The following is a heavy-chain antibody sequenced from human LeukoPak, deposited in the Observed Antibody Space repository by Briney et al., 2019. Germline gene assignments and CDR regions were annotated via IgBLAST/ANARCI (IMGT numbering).Heavy chain of an antibody. CDR2: ISHDGSTK. D-gene: IGHD4-23*01. V-gene: IGHV3-30*18. CDR1: GVTFSSYV. Sequence: LTGGSLRLSCAASGVTFSSYVMHWVRQAPGKGLEWMAFISHDGSTKLYADSVKGRFTISRDNSKNTMFLQMNSLRPEDTAVYFCAKDGGNYYIDYWGQGTPVTVSS. J-gene: IGHJ4*02. CDR3: AKDGGNYYIDY.